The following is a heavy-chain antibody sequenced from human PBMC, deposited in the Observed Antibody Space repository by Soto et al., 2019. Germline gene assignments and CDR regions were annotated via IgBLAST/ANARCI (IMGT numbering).Heavy chain of an antibody. CDR2: IHSSGSI. Sequence: PSETLSLTCTVSGGSISSDDYYWSWIRQAPGRGLEWIGYIHSSGSIYYNPSLKSRATMSIDTAGNQFSLKVSSVTVADTAVYYCARDLDGLHDDTSGPFPRPGWGQ. CDR3: ARDLDGLHDDTSGPFPRPG. D-gene: IGHD3-22*01. J-gene: IGHJ1*01. V-gene: IGHV4-30-4*01. CDR1: GGSISSDDYY.